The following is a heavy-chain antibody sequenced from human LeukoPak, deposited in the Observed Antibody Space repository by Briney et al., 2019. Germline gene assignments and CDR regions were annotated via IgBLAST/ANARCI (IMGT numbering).Heavy chain of an antibody. V-gene: IGHV4-30-4*01. CDR3: ARNKESNSWYPVFDY. Sequence: SQTLSLTCTVSGGSISSGDHYWSWIRQPPGKGLEWIGYIHHSGNTYYNPSLKSRVTISIDTSKNQFSLKLSSVTAADTAVYYCARNKESNSWYPVFDYWGQGTLVTVSS. J-gene: IGHJ4*02. CDR2: IHHSGNT. CDR1: GGSISSGDHY. D-gene: IGHD6-13*01.